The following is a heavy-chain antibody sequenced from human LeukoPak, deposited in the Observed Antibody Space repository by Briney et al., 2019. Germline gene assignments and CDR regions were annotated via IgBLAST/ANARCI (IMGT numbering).Heavy chain of an antibody. J-gene: IGHJ4*02. CDR2: ISSSSSTT. CDR3: AKATNSHDYGDYNFDY. V-gene: IGHV3-48*01. CDR1: GFTFSSYS. D-gene: IGHD4-17*01. Sequence: PGGSLRLSCAASGFTFSSYSMNWVRQAPGKGLEWVSCISSSSSTTYYADSVKGRFTISRDNSKNTLYLQMNSLRAEDTAVYYCAKATNSHDYGDYNFDYWGQGTLVTVSS.